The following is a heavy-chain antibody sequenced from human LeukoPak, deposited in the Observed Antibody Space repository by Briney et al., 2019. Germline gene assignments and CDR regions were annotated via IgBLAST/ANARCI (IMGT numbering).Heavy chain of an antibody. D-gene: IGHD6-19*01. V-gene: IGHV4-38-2*01. CDR3: SRASSTSYYDY. CDR1: GGSFSGYY. J-gene: IGHJ4*02. Sequence: PSETLSLTCAVYGGSFSGYYWGWIRQPPGKGLEWIGTIYHSGSTYYNPSLKSRVTISVDTSKNQFSLNLSSVTAADTALYYCSRASSTSYYDYWGQGTLVTVSS. CDR2: IYHSGST.